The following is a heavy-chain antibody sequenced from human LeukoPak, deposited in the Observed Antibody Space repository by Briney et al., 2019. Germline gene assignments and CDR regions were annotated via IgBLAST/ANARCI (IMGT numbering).Heavy chain of an antibody. CDR2: MNPNSGNT. CDR3: ARGGDYDFWSGYFSFYYYYYMDV. J-gene: IGHJ6*03. D-gene: IGHD3-3*01. CDR1: GYTFTSYD. V-gene: IGHV1-8*03. Sequence: ASVKVSCKASGYTFTSYDINWVRQATGQGLEWMGWMNPNSGNTGYAQKFQGRVTITRNTSISTAYMELSSLRSEDTAVYYCARGGDYDFWSGYFSFYYYYYMDVWGKGTTVTVSS.